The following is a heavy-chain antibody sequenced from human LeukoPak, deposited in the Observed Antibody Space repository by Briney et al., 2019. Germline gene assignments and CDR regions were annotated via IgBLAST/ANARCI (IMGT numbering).Heavy chain of an antibody. CDR1: GFTFSSYA. Sequence: GGSLRLSCAASGFTFSSYAMSWVRQAPGKGLEWDSAISGSGGSTYYADSVKGRFTISRDNSKNTLYLQMNSLRAEDTAVYYCAKGTDIVVVPAAISSWGQGTLVTVSS. V-gene: IGHV3-23*01. CDR2: ISGSGGST. J-gene: IGHJ5*02. D-gene: IGHD2-2*01. CDR3: AKGTDIVVVPAAISS.